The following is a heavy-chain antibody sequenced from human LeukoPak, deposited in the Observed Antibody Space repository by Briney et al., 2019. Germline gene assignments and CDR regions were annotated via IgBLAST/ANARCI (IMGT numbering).Heavy chain of an antibody. V-gene: IGHV4-39*01. J-gene: IGHJ3*02. D-gene: IGHD3-10*01. CDR3: ARRELLSTPDAFDI. Sequence: SETLSLTCTVSGGSISSSSYYWGWIRQPPGKGLEWIGSIYYSGSTYYNPSLKSRVTISVDTSKNQFSLKLSSVTAADTAVYYCARRELLSTPDAFDIWGQGTMVTVSS. CDR1: GGSISSSSYY. CDR2: IYYSGST.